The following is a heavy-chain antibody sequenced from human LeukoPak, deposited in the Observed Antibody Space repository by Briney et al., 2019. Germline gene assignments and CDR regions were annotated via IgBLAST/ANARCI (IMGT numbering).Heavy chain of an antibody. CDR2: ISSSGSTI. CDR1: GFTFSDYY. J-gene: IGHJ5*02. D-gene: IGHD3-3*01. CDR3: ARDSRSYYDFWIGLNWFDP. Sequence: GGSLRLSCAASGFTFSDYYMSWLRQAPGKGLEWVSCISSSGSTIYYADSVKGRFTISRDNAKNSLYLKMNSLRAEDTAVYYCARDSRSYYDFWIGLNWFDPWGQGTLVTVSS. V-gene: IGHV3-11*01.